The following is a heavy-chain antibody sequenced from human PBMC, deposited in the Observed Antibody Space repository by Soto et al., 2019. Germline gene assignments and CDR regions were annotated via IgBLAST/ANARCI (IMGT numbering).Heavy chain of an antibody. Sequence: LRLSCAASGFTSTNYVMNWVRQAPGKGLEWVSSISGSGTTTFYADSVKGRFIISRDNSKNTLYLQMNSLRAEDTALYYCAKDRVGGVPDAFDIWGQGTMVTVSS. CDR3: AKDRVGGVPDAFDI. CDR1: GFTSTNYV. V-gene: IGHV3-23*01. J-gene: IGHJ3*02. D-gene: IGHD2-8*01. CDR2: ISGSGTTT.